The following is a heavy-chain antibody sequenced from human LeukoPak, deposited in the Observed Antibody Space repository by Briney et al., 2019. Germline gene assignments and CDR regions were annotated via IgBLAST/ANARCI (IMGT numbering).Heavy chain of an antibody. Sequence: SETPSLTCTVSGGSVSSGGYYWCWIRQPPGKGLEWIAYIYYSGSTNYNPSLKSRVTISVDTSKNRFSLKLSSVTAADTAMYYCARGTLRYWFDPWGQGTLVTVSS. J-gene: IGHJ5*02. CDR2: IYYSGST. CDR3: ARGTLRYWFDP. V-gene: IGHV4-61*08. CDR1: GGSVSSGGYY.